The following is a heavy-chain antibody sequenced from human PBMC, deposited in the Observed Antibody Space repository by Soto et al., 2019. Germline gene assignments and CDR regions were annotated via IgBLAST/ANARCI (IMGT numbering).Heavy chain of an antibody. V-gene: IGHV3-23*01. D-gene: IGHD5-12*01. CDR2: ISGSGGST. J-gene: IGHJ6*02. CDR1: GFPFSNYA. Sequence: SLRLSCAASGFPFSNYAMSWVRQAPGKGLEWVSGISGSGGSTYYADSVKGRFTISRDNSKNTLYLQMNTLRAEDTAVYYCAKSGGYAYYYYGMDVWGQGTTVTVSS. CDR3: AKSGGYAYYYYGMDV.